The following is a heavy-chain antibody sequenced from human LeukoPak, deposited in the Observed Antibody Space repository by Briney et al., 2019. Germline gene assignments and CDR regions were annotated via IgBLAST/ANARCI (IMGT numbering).Heavy chain of an antibody. Sequence: SETLSLTCTVSSGSISSYYWSWIRQPPGKGLEWIAYIYHSGTTNYNPSLKSRVTLSVDTSKNQFSLKVGSVTAADTAVYYCASIVGGNSYFDSWGQGTLVTVSS. J-gene: IGHJ4*02. V-gene: IGHV4-59*01. D-gene: IGHD4-23*01. CDR1: SGSISSYY. CDR3: ASIVGGNSYFDS. CDR2: IYHSGTT.